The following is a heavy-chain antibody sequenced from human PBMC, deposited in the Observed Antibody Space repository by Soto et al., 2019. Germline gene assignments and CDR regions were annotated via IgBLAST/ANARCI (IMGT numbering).Heavy chain of an antibody. CDR3: ARDRLIQPNCSGGSCPGRRLNWFDP. CDR2: INAGNGNT. Sequence: GASVKVSCKTSGYTFTNYGISWVRQAPGQGLEWMGWINAGNGNTKYSQKFQGRVTITRDTSASTAYMELSSLRSEDTAVYYCARDRLIQPNCSGGSCPGRRLNWFDPWGQGTLVTVSS. V-gene: IGHV1-3*01. D-gene: IGHD2-15*01. J-gene: IGHJ5*02. CDR1: GYTFTNYG.